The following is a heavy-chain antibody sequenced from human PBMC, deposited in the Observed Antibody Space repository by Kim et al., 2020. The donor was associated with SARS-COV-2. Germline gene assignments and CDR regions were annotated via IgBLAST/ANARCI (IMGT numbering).Heavy chain of an antibody. CDR2: TSTYGGST. CDR1: GFIFNNFA. D-gene: IGHD2-8*01. Sequence: GGSLRLSCAASGFIFNNFAMTWVRQAPGKGLEWLTSTYGGSTYYADSVKGRFTVSRDNFKNMVYLQMYSLRVEDTAVYYCARRGVPNPFDYWGQGTLVTV. CDR3: ARRGVPNPFDY. V-gene: IGHV3-23*01. J-gene: IGHJ4*02.